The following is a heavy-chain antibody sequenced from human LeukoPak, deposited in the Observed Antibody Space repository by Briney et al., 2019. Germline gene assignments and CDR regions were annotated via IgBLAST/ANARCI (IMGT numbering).Heavy chain of an antibody. D-gene: IGHD6-13*01. J-gene: IGHJ4*02. CDR2: INWNGGST. CDR1: GFTVSSNY. V-gene: IGHV3-20*04. CDR3: ARDGGVAAAGVAY. Sequence: WGSLRLSCAASGFTVSSNYMSRVRQAPGKGLEWVSGINWNGGSTGYADSVKGRFTISRDNAKNSLYLQMNSLRAEDTALYYCARDGGVAAAGVAYWGQGTLVTVSS.